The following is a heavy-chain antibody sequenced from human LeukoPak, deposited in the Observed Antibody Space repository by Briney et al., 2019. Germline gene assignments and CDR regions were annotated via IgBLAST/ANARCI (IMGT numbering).Heavy chain of an antibody. CDR2: IYYSGGT. D-gene: IGHD2-2*03. J-gene: IGHJ4*02. CDR3: ASGYFVHTFDF. CDR1: GGSISSNGYY. Sequence: SETLSLTCTVSGGSISSNGYYWAWFRQPPGKGLEWIRSIYYSGGTYYNPSLKSRVTISIDTSKNQFSLKLTSVTAADTAIFYCASGYFVHTFDFWGQGTLGTVSS. V-gene: IGHV4-39*01.